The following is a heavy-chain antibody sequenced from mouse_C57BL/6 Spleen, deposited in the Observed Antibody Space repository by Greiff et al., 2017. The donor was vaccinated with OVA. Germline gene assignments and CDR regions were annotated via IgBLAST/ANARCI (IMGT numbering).Heavy chain of an antibody. Sequence: VQLQQSGAELVRPGASVTLSCKASGYTFTDYEMHWVKQTPVHGLEWIGAIDPETGGTAYNQKFKGKAILTADKSSSTAYMQLSSLTSEDSAVYYCARATVGYAMDYWGQGTSVTVSS. V-gene: IGHV1-15*01. CDR1: GYTFTDYE. J-gene: IGHJ4*01. D-gene: IGHD1-1*01. CDR3: ARATVGYAMDY. CDR2: IDPETGGT.